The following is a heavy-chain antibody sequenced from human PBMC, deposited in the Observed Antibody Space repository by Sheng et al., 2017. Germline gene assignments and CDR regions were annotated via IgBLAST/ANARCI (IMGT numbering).Heavy chain of an antibody. D-gene: IGHD3-10*01. CDR2: IYYRGTT. V-gene: IGHV4-39*07. J-gene: IGHJ5*02. Sequence: QLQLQESGPELVKPSETLSLTCTVSGGSISSSNYYWVWIRQPPGKGLEWIGNIYYRGTTYYNPSLMSRVTISVDTSKNQFSLKLNSVAAADTAIYYCAKSPGIRSWFDPVGPGNLVTVSS. CDR3: AKSPGIRSWFDP. CDR1: GGSISSSNYY.